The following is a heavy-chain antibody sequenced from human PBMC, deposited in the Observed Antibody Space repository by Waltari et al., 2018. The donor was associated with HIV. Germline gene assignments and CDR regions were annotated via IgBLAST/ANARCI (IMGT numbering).Heavy chain of an antibody. CDR2: IYYSGNIYYNT. D-gene: IGHD3-10*01. Sequence: QLQLQESGPGLVKPSETLSLTCSVSGGSIRSTSYYWGWIRQSPAKGLEWIGNIYYSGNIYYNTYYNPSLRSRVTMSGDTSKNQFSLSLTSVTAADTAVYFCVRRLYGTSGSYFDYWGQGILVTVSS. V-gene: IGHV4-39*01. J-gene: IGHJ4*02. CDR3: VRRLYGTSGSYFDY. CDR1: GGSIRSTSYY.